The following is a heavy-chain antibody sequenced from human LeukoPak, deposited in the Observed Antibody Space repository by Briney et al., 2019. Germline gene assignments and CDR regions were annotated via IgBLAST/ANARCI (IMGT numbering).Heavy chain of an antibody. CDR2: IYYSGST. D-gene: IGHD6-13*01. CDR1: GGSISSGGYY. V-gene: IGHV4-31*03. CDR3: ARSTGYSRVNYFDY. J-gene: IGHJ4*02. Sequence: PSQTLSLTCTVSGGSISSGGYYWSWIRQHPGKGLVWIGYIYYSGSTYYNPSLKSRVTISVDTSKNQFSLKLSSVTAADTAVYDCARSTGYSRVNYFDYWGQGTLVTDSS.